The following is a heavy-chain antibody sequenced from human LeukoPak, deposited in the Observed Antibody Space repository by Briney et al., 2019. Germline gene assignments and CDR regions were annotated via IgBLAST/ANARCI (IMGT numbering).Heavy chain of an antibody. CDR3: ARYRSRGWFDP. V-gene: IGHV3-13*01. CDR1: GFSFSTYD. J-gene: IGHJ5*02. D-gene: IGHD3-10*01. Sequence: GGSLRLSCAASGFSFSTYDMHWVRQATGKGLEWVSGIGTAGDTYYSASVKGRFTISRENAKNSLYLQMNSLGAGDTAVYYCARYRSRGWFDPWGQGTLVTVSS. CDR2: IGTAGDT.